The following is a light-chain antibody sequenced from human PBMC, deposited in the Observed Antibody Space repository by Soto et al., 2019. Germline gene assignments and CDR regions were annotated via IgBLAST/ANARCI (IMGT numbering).Light chain of an antibody. J-gene: IGLJ2*01. CDR2: QNN. CDR1: SSNIGAGYD. V-gene: IGLV1-40*01. CDR3: QSYDSSLSAVV. Sequence: QSVLTQPPSVSGAPGQRVSISCTGSSSNIGAGYDVHWYEHLPGTAPKLLIYQNNNRPSGVPDRFSGSKSGTSAFLAITGLQAEDEADYYCQSYDSSLSAVVFGGGTKLTVL.